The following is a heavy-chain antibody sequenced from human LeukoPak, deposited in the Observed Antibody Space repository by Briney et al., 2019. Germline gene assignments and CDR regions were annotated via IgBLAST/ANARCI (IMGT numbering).Heavy chain of an antibody. J-gene: IGHJ4*02. CDR2: ISSSSSYI. Sequence: GGSLRLSCAASGFTFSSYSMNWVRQAPGKGLEWVSSISSSSSYIYYADSVKGRFTISRDNAKNSLYLQMNSPRAEDTAVYYCARDPKQQLVRGNYWGQGTLVTVSS. CDR1: GFTFSSYS. CDR3: ARDPKQQLVRGNY. D-gene: IGHD6-13*01. V-gene: IGHV3-21*01.